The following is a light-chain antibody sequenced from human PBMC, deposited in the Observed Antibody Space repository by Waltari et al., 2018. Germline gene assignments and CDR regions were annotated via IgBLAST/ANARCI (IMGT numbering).Light chain of an antibody. CDR3: SSYTTSTTWV. J-gene: IGLJ3*02. CDR2: DFS. CDR1: SSDVGGYNS. V-gene: IGLV2-14*03. Sequence: QSALTQPASVSGSPGQSITISCIAPSSDVGGYNSVSWYQQHPGKVPKLMIYDFSNRPSGVSNRFSGSKSGNTASLTISGLQAEDEADYYCSSYTTSTTWVFGGGTKVTVL.